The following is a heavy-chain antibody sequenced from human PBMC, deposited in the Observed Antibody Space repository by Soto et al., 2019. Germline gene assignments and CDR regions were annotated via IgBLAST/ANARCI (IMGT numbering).Heavy chain of an antibody. CDR2: ISDDSSKR. Sequence: GGSLRLSCAGSGFPFTSYVMHWVRQAPGKGLEWVAVISDDSSKRYYTDSVKGRFTISRDNSKNTLYLQMNSLRAEDTAVYYCAKDNTIFSLGGVYYGMDVWGQGTTVTVSS. D-gene: IGHD3-9*01. CDR1: GFPFTSYV. V-gene: IGHV3-30-3*01. J-gene: IGHJ6*02. CDR3: AKDNTIFSLGGVYYGMDV.